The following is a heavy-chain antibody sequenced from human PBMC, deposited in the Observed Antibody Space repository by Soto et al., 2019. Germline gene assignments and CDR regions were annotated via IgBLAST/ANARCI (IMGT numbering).Heavy chain of an antibody. J-gene: IGHJ4*02. Sequence: QITLNESGPTVVRPTETLTLTCRFSGFSLTTSGVGVGWIRQSPGKAPEWLAPIYWDVVKRYSASLKSRLTITKDTSKNQVVLTVSDLDPTDTATYYCAHRVLRTVFGLVTTTAIYFDFWGQGTPVAVSS. D-gene: IGHD3-3*01. CDR1: GFSLTTSGVG. CDR2: IYWDVVK. V-gene: IGHV2-5*02. CDR3: AHRVLRTVFGLVTTTAIYFDF.